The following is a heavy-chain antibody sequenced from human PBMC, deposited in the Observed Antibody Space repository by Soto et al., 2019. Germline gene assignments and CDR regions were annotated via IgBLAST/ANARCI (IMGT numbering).Heavy chain of an antibody. D-gene: IGHD3-10*01. Sequence: GGSLRLSCAASGFTFNNYGMDWVRQAPGKGLEWVSGISGGGANTYYTDSVKGRFTLSRDNSKNTLHLQTNRLRAEDMAVYYFAKSWPWLVFDWGQGTLVTVSS. CDR1: GFTFNNYG. CDR3: AKSWPWLVFD. V-gene: IGHV3-23*01. J-gene: IGHJ4*02. CDR2: ISGGGANT.